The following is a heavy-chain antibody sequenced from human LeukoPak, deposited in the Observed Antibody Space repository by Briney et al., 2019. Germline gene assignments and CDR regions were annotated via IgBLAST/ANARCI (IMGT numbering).Heavy chain of an antibody. D-gene: IGHD2-15*01. Sequence: GESLKISCKGSGYSFTSYWVAWVRQMPGKGLEWMGIIYPVDSDIRYSPSFQGQVTISADKSITTAYLQWSSLKASDTAMYYCARHLPYCSGGSCYSSFWFDPWGQGTLVTVSS. CDR2: IYPVDSDI. V-gene: IGHV5-51*01. CDR1: GYSFTSYW. CDR3: ARHLPYCSGGSCYSSFWFDP. J-gene: IGHJ5*02.